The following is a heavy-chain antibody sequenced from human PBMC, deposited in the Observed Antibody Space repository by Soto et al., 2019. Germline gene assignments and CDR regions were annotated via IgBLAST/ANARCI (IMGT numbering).Heavy chain of an antibody. CDR2: INHSGGT. V-gene: IGHV4-34*01. D-gene: IGHD3-10*01. Sequence: LVMLSVTWAVECGTFIGYGWSCIRQHPGKGLEWIGEINHSGGTNYNPSLKSRVTMSLDTSKKQFSLKVTSVTAADTAVYYCARARLLWPFDPWGQGTLVTVSS. CDR1: CGTFIGYG. CDR3: ARARLLWPFDP. J-gene: IGHJ5*02.